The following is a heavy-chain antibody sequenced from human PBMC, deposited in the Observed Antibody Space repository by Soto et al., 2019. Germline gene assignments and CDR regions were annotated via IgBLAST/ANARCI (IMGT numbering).Heavy chain of an antibody. Sequence: SETLSLTCTVSGGAINSYYWPWIRQPAGKGLEWIGRIYSSGSTKYNPSLPSRVTMSLDTSQNQFSLRLTSVTAADTAVYYCARGQRFSDWFDPWGQGTLVTVSS. CDR3: ARGQRFSDWFDP. V-gene: IGHV4-4*07. CDR2: IYSSGST. D-gene: IGHD3-3*01. J-gene: IGHJ5*02. CDR1: GGAINSYY.